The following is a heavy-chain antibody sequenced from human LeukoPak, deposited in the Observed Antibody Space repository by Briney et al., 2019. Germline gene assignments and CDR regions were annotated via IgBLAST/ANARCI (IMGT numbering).Heavy chain of an antibody. D-gene: IGHD2-15*01. J-gene: IGHJ4*02. CDR1: GFKFSAYS. V-gene: IGHV3-30*09. CDR2: KSSDGSNE. Sequence: GRSLRLSCAASGFKFSAYSMHWVRQAPGKGLEWVALKSSDGSNEYYADSVKGRFAISRDKSKNTLSLQMNSLRAEDTAVYYCARPVEVVGANFGYWGQGTLVTVSS. CDR3: ARPVEVVGANFGY.